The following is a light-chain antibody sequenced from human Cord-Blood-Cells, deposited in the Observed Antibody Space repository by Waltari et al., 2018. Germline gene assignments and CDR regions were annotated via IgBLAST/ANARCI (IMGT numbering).Light chain of an antibody. CDR3: QQYGSSIFT. J-gene: IGKJ3*01. V-gene: IGKV3-20*01. CDR1: QSVSSSY. Sequence: EIVLTQSPGTLSLSPGERATLSCRASQSVSSSYLAWYQQKPGQAPRLLIYGASSRATGIADRFSGSGSGTDFTLTISRLEPEDFAVYYCQQYGSSIFTFGPGTKVDIK. CDR2: GAS.